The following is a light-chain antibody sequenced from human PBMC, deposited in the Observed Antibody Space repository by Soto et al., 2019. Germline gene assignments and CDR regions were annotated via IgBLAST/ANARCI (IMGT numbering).Light chain of an antibody. CDR3: QHRHNGPRLS. Sequence: EIVLTQSPATLSLSPGERATLSCRASQSVGDYLAWYQQKPGQAPRLLIYDSSNRATGIPARFSGSGSGTDFTLTISSLEAEDFAVYYCQHRHNGPRLSFGGGTKVEIK. J-gene: IGKJ4*01. CDR1: QSVGDY. V-gene: IGKV3-11*01. CDR2: DSS.